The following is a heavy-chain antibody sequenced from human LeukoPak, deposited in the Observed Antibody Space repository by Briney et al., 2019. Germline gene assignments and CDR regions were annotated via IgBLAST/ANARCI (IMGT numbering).Heavy chain of an antibody. Sequence: GGSLRLSCAASGFTFSSYAVHWVRQAPGKGLEWVAVISYDGSNKYYADSVKGRFTISRDNSKNTLYLQMNSLRAEDTAVYYCARDLGPIYDYVWGSYRPSTFDYWGQGTLVTVSS. V-gene: IGHV3-30*04. CDR3: ARDLGPIYDYVWGSYRPSTFDY. D-gene: IGHD3-16*02. J-gene: IGHJ4*02. CDR2: ISYDGSNK. CDR1: GFTFSSYA.